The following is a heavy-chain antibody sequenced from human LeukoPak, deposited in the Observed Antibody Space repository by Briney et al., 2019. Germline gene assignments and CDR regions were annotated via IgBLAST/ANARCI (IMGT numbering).Heavy chain of an antibody. D-gene: IGHD2-2*01. CDR3: ARHSQYQLLYFDY. V-gene: IGHV4-59*08. CDR2: INYSGGT. J-gene: IGHJ4*02. CDR1: GTSISRYY. Sequence: SETLSLTCTVSGTSISRYYWSWIRHPPGKGLEWIGYINYSGGTNYNPSLKSRLTISVDTSKNQFSLKLSSVTAADTAIYYCARHSQYQLLYFDYWGQGTLVTVSS.